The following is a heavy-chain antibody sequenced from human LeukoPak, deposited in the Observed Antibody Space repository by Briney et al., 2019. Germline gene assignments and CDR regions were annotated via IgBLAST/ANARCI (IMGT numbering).Heavy chain of an antibody. Sequence: SXXXSGXTFSSYWMSWVRQAPGKGLXGXANIKQDGSEKYYVDSVKGRFTISRDNAKESLYLQMNSLRAEDTAVYYCAREGAYGSGTYGAFDIWGRGTMVTVSS. J-gene: IGHJ3*02. CDR3: AREGAYGSGTYGAFDI. CDR1: GXTFSSYW. D-gene: IGHD3-10*01. V-gene: IGHV3-7*01. CDR2: IKQDGSEK.